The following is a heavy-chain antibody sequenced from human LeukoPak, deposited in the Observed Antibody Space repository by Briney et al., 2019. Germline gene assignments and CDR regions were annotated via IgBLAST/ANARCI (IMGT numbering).Heavy chain of an antibody. CDR3: AKDYYDSSGYINY. J-gene: IGHJ4*02. Sequence: GGSMRLSCAASGFTFSSYGMHWVRQAPGKGLEWVAVIWYDGSNKYYADSVKGRFTISRDNSKNTLYLQMNSLRAEDTAVYYCAKDYYDSSGYINYWGQGTLVTVSS. D-gene: IGHD3-22*01. CDR2: IWYDGSNK. CDR1: GFTFSSYG. V-gene: IGHV3-33*06.